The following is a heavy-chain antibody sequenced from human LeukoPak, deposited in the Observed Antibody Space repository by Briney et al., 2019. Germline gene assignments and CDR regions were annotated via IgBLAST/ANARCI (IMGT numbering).Heavy chain of an antibody. V-gene: IGHV1-46*01. CDR2: INPTGGST. D-gene: IGHD6-19*01. CDR3: ARDHSSGLYYFDY. Sequence: ASVKVSCKASGYTFPSYFMHWVRQAPGQGLEWMGIINPTGGSTTYAQKFQGRVTMTRDTSTSTVYMELSSLRSDDTAVYYCARDHSSGLYYFDYWGQGTLVTVSS. CDR1: GYTFPSYF. J-gene: IGHJ4*02.